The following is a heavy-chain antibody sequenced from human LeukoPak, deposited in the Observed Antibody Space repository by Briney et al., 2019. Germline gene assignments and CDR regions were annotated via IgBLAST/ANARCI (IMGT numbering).Heavy chain of an antibody. CDR1: GFSVGGYA. J-gene: IGHJ4*02. Sequence: PGRSLRLSCEVSGFSVGGYALHWVRQAPGKGLEWVAVISFDGSQKYYADSVKGRFTISRDTFKNTLFLQMDSLSGEDTGFYYCARSDIGDYNFDYWGQGTLVTVSS. V-gene: IGHV3-30*04. CDR2: ISFDGSQK. CDR3: ARSDIGDYNFDY. D-gene: IGHD4-17*01.